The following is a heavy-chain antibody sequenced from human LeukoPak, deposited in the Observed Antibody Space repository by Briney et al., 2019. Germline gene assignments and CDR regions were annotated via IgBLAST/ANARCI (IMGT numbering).Heavy chain of an antibody. Sequence: PGXSXRLSCAASGFTFSSYSMNWVRQAPGKGLEWDSSISSSSSYIYYADSVKGRFTISRDNAKNSLYLQMNSLRAEDTAVYYCAREDSVAGALADYWGQGTLVTVSS. J-gene: IGHJ4*02. CDR1: GFTFSSYS. V-gene: IGHV3-21*01. CDR2: ISSSSSYI. D-gene: IGHD6-19*01. CDR3: AREDSVAGALADY.